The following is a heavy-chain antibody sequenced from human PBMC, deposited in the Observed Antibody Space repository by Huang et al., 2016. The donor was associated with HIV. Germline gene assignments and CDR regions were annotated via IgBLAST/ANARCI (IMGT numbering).Heavy chain of an antibody. CDR3: AKGEFVGESYFDQ. CDR2: SSGSGVST. Sequence: VQLLESGGGLVQPGGSRRLSCAASGFTFSSYAMSWVRQAPGKGLEWVSTSSGSGVSTYHGDSVKGRFTTSRDNSENMLYLQMHTLRAEDTAVYYCAKGEFVGESYFDQWGQGTLVTVSS. D-gene: IGHD3-10*01. J-gene: IGHJ4*02. V-gene: IGHV3-23*01. CDR1: GFTFSSYA.